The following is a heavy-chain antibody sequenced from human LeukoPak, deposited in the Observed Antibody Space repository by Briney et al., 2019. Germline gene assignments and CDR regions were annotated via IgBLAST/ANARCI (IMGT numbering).Heavy chain of an antibody. CDR2: TYYRSKWYN. D-gene: IGHD5-12*01. CDR1: GDSVSSNSAA. CDR3: ARGDIDGGYGPGDY. V-gene: IGHV6-1*01. Sequence: SQTLSLTCAISGDSVSSNSAAWNWIRQSPSRGLEWLGRTYYRSKWYNDYAVSVKSRITINPDTSKNQFSLKLSSVTAAGTAVYYCARGDIDGGYGPGDYWGQGTLVTVSS. J-gene: IGHJ4*02.